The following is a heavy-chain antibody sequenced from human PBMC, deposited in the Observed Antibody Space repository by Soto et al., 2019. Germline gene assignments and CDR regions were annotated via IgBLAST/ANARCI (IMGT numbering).Heavy chain of an antibody. J-gene: IGHJ4*02. CDR2: IYYSGST. CDR3: ARRYGDYFDF. D-gene: IGHD4-17*01. CDR1: GGSISSSSYY. V-gene: IGHV4-61*05. Sequence: ASETLSLTCTVSGGSISSSSYYWSWIRQPPGKGLEWIGYIYYSGSTNYNPSLKSRVTISVDTSKNQFSLKLSSVTAADKAVYHCARRYGDYFDFWGQGTLVTVSS.